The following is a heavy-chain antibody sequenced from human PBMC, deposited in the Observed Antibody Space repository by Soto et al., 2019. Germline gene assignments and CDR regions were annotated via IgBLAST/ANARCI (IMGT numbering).Heavy chain of an antibody. D-gene: IGHD1-1*01. CDR2: IHYNGYT. J-gene: IGHJ5*02. CDR3: ARHHLRQPTAPGWFDP. CDR1: GGSISTEDYY. V-gene: IGHV4-39*01. Sequence: SETLSLTCAVSGGSISTEDYYWGWIRQPPGKGLEWIGTIHYNGYTYYNPSLASRITFSVDTSANEFSLRLSSVTATDTAVYYCARHHLRQPTAPGWFDPWGQGTLVTVSS.